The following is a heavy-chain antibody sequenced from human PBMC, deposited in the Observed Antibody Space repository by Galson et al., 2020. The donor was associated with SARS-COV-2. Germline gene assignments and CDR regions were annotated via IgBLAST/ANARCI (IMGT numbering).Heavy chain of an antibody. J-gene: IGHJ3*02. Sequence: SLRLSCAASGFTFDDYAMHWVRQAPGKGLEWVSGISWNSGSIGYADSVKGRFTISRDNAKNSLYLQMNSLRAEDTALYYCANGPDAFDIWGQGTMVTVSS. CDR2: ISWNSGSI. V-gene: IGHV3-9*01. CDR3: ANGPDAFDI. CDR1: GFTFDDYA.